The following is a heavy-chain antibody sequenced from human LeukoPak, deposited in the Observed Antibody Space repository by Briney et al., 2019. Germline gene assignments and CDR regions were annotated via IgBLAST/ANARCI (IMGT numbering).Heavy chain of an antibody. Sequence: SETLSLTCTVSGGSISSYYWSWIRQPPGKGLEWNGYIFYSGSTNYNPSLKSRVTISVDTSKNQFSLKLTSVTAADTAVYYCARQRAPPGKYYYHSYGVDVWGQGTTVT. CDR1: GGSISSYY. CDR3: ARQRAPPGKYYYHSYGVDV. CDR2: IFYSGST. J-gene: IGHJ6*02. V-gene: IGHV4-59*08.